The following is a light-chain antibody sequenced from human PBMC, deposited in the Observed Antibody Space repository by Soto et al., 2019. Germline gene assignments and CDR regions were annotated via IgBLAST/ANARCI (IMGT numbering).Light chain of an antibody. Sequence: QSVLTQPASVSGSPGQSITFSCTGTSSDVGTYTLVSWYQQRPGKAPKLMIFESTKRPSGVSNRCSGPKSGITAALTISGLQAEDEADYYCCSYTGTSSWVFRGGTKLTV. CDR3: CSYTGTSSWV. V-gene: IGLV2-23*01. CDR2: EST. CDR1: SSDVGTYTL. J-gene: IGLJ3*02.